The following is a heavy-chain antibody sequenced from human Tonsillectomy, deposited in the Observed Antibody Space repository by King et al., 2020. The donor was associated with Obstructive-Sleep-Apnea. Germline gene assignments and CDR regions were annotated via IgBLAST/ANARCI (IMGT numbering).Heavy chain of an antibody. CDR1: GGSINSGDYY. Sequence: VQLQESGPGLVKPSQTLSLTCTVSGGSINSGDYYWTWIRQPPGKGLEWIRFIYHSGSTYFNPSLRSRVTVSIATSRNQFSLNLNSVTAADTAVYFCARWRGGSGNIDYWGQGILVTVSS. D-gene: IGHD3-10*01. CDR3: ARWRGGSGNIDY. CDR2: IYHSGST. J-gene: IGHJ4*02. V-gene: IGHV4-30-4*01.